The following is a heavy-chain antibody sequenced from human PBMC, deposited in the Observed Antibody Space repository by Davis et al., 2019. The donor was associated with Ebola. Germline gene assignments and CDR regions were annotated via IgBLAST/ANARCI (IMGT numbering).Heavy chain of an antibody. CDR1: GFTFSGSA. Sequence: GESLKISCAAPGFTFSGSAMHWVRQASGKGLEWVGRIRSKANSYATAYAASVKGRFTISRDDSKNTAYLQMNSLKTEDTAVYYCTSTAGYSSSWNDPWGQGTLVTVSS. CDR2: IRSKANSYAT. CDR3: TSTAGYSSSWNDP. V-gene: IGHV3-73*01. J-gene: IGHJ5*02. D-gene: IGHD6-13*01.